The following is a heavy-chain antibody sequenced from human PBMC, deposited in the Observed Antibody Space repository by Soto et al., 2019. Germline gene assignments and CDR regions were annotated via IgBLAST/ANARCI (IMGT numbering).Heavy chain of an antibody. CDR1: GGSISSYY. V-gene: IGHV4-59*01. D-gene: IGHD2-2*01. CDR3: ARGYCSSTSCYEFDY. Sequence: SETLSLTCTVSGGSISSYYWSWIRQPPGKGLEWIGYIYYSGSTNYNPSLKSRVTISVDTSKNQFSLKLSSVTAADTAVYYCARGYCSSTSCYEFDYWGQGTLVTVSS. CDR2: IYYSGST. J-gene: IGHJ4*02.